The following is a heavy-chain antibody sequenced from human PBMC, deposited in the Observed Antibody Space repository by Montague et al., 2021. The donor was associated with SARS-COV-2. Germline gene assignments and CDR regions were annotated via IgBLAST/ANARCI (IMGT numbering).Heavy chain of an antibody. CDR1: GGSFSGYY. V-gene: IGHV4-34*01. CDR3: ARGFDY. J-gene: IGHJ4*02. Sequence: SETLSLTCAVYGGSFSGYYWSWIRQPPGKGLEWIGEINHSGSTHYNPSLKSRVTISVDTSKNQFSLKLSSVTAADTAVYYCARGFDYWGQGTLVTVSS. CDR2: INHSGST.